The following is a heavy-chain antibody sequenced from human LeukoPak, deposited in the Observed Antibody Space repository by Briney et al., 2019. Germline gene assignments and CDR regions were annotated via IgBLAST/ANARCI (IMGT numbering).Heavy chain of an antibody. Sequence: PGGSLRLSCVASGFTFSGCVMSWVRQAPGKGLEWVSGISGSGVSAYYGDSVKGRFTTTRGNSKNTLYLQMNSLRAEDTAVYYCAKRRSGSSGWFPFDYWGQGTLVTVSS. CDR2: ISGSGVSA. CDR3: AKRRSGSSGWFPFDY. D-gene: IGHD6-19*01. J-gene: IGHJ4*02. V-gene: IGHV3-23*01. CDR1: GFTFSGCV.